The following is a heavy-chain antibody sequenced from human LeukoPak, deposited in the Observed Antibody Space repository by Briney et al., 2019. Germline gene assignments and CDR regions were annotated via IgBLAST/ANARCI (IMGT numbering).Heavy chain of an antibody. D-gene: IGHD6-13*01. CDR2: ISWNSGSI. CDR3: AKDSSAAGTSVDY. J-gene: IGHJ4*02. Sequence: PGRSLRLSCAASGFTLDDYAMHWVRQAPGKGLEWVSGISWNSGSIGYADSVKGRFTISRDNAQNSLYLQMNSLRAEDTALYYCAKDSSAAGTSVDYWGQGTLVTVSS. V-gene: IGHV3-9*01. CDR1: GFTLDDYA.